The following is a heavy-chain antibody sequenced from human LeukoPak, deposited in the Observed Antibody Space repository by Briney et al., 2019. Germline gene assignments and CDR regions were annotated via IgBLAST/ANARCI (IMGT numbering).Heavy chain of an antibody. CDR2: IIGSGGST. Sequence: GGSLRLSCAASGFTFSNYAMTWVRQAPGKGLEWVSTIIGSGGSTYYADSVKGRFTISRDNSKNTLYLQMNSLRAEDTAVYYCASPEQTSSSWCWQDWGQGTLVTVSS. CDR1: GFTFSNYA. CDR3: ASPEQTSSSWCWQD. D-gene: IGHD6-13*01. V-gene: IGHV3-23*01. J-gene: IGHJ4*02.